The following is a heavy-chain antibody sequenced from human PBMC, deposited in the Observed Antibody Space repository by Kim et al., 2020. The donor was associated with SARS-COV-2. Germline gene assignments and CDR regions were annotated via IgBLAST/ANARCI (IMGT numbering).Heavy chain of an antibody. Sequence: GGSLRLSCAASGFSFSSYAMTWVRQAPGQGLEWVSAISGSTVDTYYADSVKGRFIISRDNSKNTLYLQMYNLGVEDTAVYYCTKTGTGTWGFYYWGQGT. D-gene: IGHD1-7*01. CDR3: TKTGTGTWGFYY. CDR1: GFSFSSYA. CDR2: ISGSTVDT. V-gene: IGHV3-23*01. J-gene: IGHJ4*02.